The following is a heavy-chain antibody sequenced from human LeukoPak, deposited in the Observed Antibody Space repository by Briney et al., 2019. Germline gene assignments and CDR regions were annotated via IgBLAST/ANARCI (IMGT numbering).Heavy chain of an antibody. CDR1: GGSVSSSDC. CDR2: INHSGST. CDR3: ARRQAYYDFWSGYYNWFDP. D-gene: IGHD3-3*01. Sequence: SGTLSLTCAVSGGSVSSSDCWTWVRQPPGKGLDWIGEINHSGSTNYNPSLKSRVTISVDTSKNQFSLKLSSVTAADTAVYYCARRQAYYDFWSGYYNWFDPWGQGTLVTVSS. V-gene: IGHV4-4*02. J-gene: IGHJ5*02.